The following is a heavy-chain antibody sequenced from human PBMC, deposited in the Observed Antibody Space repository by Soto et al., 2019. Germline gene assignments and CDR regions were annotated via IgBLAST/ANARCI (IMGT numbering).Heavy chain of an antibody. V-gene: IGHV1-69*06. CDR3: ATHGATTMARGAMKHYYYVMDV. J-gene: IGHJ6*02. CDR1: GGIFSSFT. CDR2: IIPIFDTP. D-gene: IGHD3-10*01. Sequence: QVQLVQSGAEAGKPGSSVKVSCRASGGIFSSFTISWVRQAPGQGLEWLGGIIPIFDTPTYAQNFQGRVTITADKSTNTVYMKLSSLRSEDTAVYYCATHGATTMARGAMKHYYYVMDVWGQGTTVTVSS.